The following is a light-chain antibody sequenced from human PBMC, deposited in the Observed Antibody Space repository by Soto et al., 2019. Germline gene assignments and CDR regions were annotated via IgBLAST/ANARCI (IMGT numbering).Light chain of an antibody. Sequence: EIVMTQSPATLSVSPGERATLSCRASQSISYNLAWYQQKRGQGPRLLIYGASTRATGIPARFSGSGSGTEFTLTISSLQSEDFAVFYCQHYNCWPPTFGQGTKLEIK. V-gene: IGKV3-15*01. CDR3: QHYNCWPPT. CDR1: QSISYN. J-gene: IGKJ2*01. CDR2: GAS.